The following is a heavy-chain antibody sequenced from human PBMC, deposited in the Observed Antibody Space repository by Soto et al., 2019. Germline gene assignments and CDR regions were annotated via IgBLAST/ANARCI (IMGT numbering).Heavy chain of an antibody. CDR3: ARGLTMGQLPSHFDH. Sequence: SETLSLTCTASGGSVSNDNFYWSWIRQPPGKGLEWIGYVHSSGITNYNPSLKRRVTISVDTSRNQFSLRLSSVTAADTAVYYCARGLTMGQLPSHFDHWGQGTLVTVSS. V-gene: IGHV4-61*01. CDR1: GGSVSNDNFY. CDR2: VHSSGIT. D-gene: IGHD3-16*01. J-gene: IGHJ5*02.